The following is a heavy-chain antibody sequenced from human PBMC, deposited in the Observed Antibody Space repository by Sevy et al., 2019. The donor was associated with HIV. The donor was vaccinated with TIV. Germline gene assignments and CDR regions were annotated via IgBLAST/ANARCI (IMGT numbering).Heavy chain of an antibody. CDR2: INPNSGDT. D-gene: IGHD6-13*01. CDR1: GYTFTDSY. V-gene: IGHV1-2*06. J-gene: IGHJ2*01. Sequence: ASVKVSCKASGYTFTDSYIHWVRQAPGQGLEWMGRINPNSGDTNFAQNFQGRVTMTRDTSISTAYMELNRLTSDDTAVYYCARSGSSNWYSHWYFDLWGRGTLVTVSS. CDR3: ARSGSSNWYSHWYFDL.